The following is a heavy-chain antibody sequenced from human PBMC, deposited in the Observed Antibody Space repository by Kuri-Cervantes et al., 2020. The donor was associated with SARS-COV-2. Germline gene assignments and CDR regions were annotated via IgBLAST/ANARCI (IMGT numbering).Heavy chain of an antibody. CDR2: INPNSGGT. CDR1: GDTFTSYD. Sequence: ASVKVSCKASGDTFTSYDINWVRQAPGQGLEWMGWINPNSGGTNYAQKFQGRVTMTRDTPTSTVYMELSSLRSEDTAVYYCSRDYPGGQLLSGWSRQTYYYYYYMDVWGKGTTVTVSS. J-gene: IGHJ6*03. CDR3: SRDYPGGQLLSGWSRQTYYYYYYMDV. V-gene: IGHV1-8*02. D-gene: IGHD2-2*01.